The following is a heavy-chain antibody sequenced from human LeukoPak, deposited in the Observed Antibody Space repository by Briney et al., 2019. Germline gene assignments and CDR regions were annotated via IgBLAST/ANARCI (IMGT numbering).Heavy chain of an antibody. CDR1: GFTFTAFW. CDR2: INNDGSDA. Sequence: GGSLRLSCAASGFTFTAFWMHWVRQAPGKGLMWVSRINNDGSDAIYADSVKGRFTISRDNSKNTLYLQMNSLRAEDTAVYYCAKSPPYDFWSGRQVWYFDYWGQGTLVTVSS. D-gene: IGHD3-3*01. CDR3: AKSPPYDFWSGRQVWYFDY. V-gene: IGHV3-74*01. J-gene: IGHJ4*02.